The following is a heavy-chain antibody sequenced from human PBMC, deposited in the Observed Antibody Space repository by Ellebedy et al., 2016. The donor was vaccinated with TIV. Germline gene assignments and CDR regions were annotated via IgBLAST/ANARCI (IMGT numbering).Heavy chain of an antibody. D-gene: IGHD2-8*01. CDR3: AKKTGLVRTGLVWFDP. V-gene: IGHV4-34*01. J-gene: IGHJ5*02. CDR1: GGSFSGYH. CDR2: SNHSGSS. Sequence: MPGGSLRLSCAVSGGSFSGYHWSWFRQPPGKGLEWIGESNHSGSSNYNPSLKSRVTISVDTSKDHLSLRLSSVTAADTAVYYCAKKTGLVRTGLVWFDPWGQGTLVTVSS.